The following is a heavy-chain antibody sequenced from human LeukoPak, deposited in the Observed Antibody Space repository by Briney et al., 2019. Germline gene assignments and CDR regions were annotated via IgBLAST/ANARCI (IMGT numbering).Heavy chain of an antibody. J-gene: IGHJ5*02. CDR3: ARRSSSWKNWFDP. CDR1: GFTFSAYA. CDR2: IYYSGTT. V-gene: IGHV4-59*01. Sequence: GSLRLSCAASGFTFSAYAMTWVRQAPGKGLEWIGYIYYSGTTNYNPSLKSRVTMSVDMSKNQFSLKLSSVTAADTAVYYCARRSSSWKNWFDPWGQGTLVTVSS. D-gene: IGHD6-13*01.